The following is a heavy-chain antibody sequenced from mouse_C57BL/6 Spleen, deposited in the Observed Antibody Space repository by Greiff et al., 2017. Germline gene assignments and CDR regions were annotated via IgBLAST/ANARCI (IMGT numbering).Heavy chain of an antibody. D-gene: IGHD1-1*01. CDR2: ISSGGSYT. Sequence: EVKLMESGGDLVKPGGSLKLSCAASGFTFSSYGMSWVRQTPDKRLEWVATISSGGSYTYYPDSVKGRFTISRDNAKNTLYLQMSSLKSEDTAMYYCASPDYYGSSFFDYWGQGTTLTVSS. J-gene: IGHJ2*01. CDR1: GFTFSSYG. CDR3: ASPDYYGSSFFDY. V-gene: IGHV5-6*01.